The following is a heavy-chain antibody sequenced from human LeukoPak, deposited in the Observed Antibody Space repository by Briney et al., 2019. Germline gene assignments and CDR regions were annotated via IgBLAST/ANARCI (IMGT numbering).Heavy chain of an antibody. Sequence: PGWSLRLSCGASGFTFSIYWMHWVRQAPGKGLVWVSRINSDGSSTNYAGSVKGRFTISRDNAKNTLYLVMNSLGAEYTAVYYCARDLGMTSMDIWGQGTMVTVSS. CDR2: INSDGSST. D-gene: IGHD2-21*02. V-gene: IGHV3-74*01. J-gene: IGHJ3*02. CDR3: ARDLGMTSMDI. CDR1: GFTFSIYW.